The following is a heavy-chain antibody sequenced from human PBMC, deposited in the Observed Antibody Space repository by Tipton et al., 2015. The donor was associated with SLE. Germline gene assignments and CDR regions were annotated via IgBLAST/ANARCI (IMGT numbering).Heavy chain of an antibody. J-gene: IGHJ5*02. CDR3: ARGLGSSSSPFDP. CDR2: INWNGGST. V-gene: IGHV3-20*04. Sequence: SLRLSCAASGFTFDDYGMSWVRQAPGKGLEWVSGINWNGGSTGYADSVKGRFTISRDNAKNSLYLQMNSLGAEDTALYYCARGLGSSSSPFDPWGQGTLVTVSS. D-gene: IGHD6-6*01. CDR1: GFTFDDYG.